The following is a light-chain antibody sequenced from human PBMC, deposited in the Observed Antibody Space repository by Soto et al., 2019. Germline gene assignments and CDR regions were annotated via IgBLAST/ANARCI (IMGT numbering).Light chain of an antibody. CDR2: AAS. V-gene: IGKV1-39*01. CDR3: QQSFSTPST. Sequence: IQMTQSPSSLSASVGDRVTISCRASQGIGNALGWYQQKPGKAPKLLIYAASSLQSGVPSRFSGSGSGTDFTLTISSLQPEDFATYYCQQSFSTPSTFGQGTKVDI. J-gene: IGKJ1*01. CDR1: QGIGNA.